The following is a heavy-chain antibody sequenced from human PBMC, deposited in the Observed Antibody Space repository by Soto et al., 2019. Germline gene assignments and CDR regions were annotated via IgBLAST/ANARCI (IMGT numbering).Heavy chain of an antibody. J-gene: IGHJ4*02. D-gene: IGHD1-26*01. CDR3: VRVAEGYGAIYY. CDR2: IFVGGTI. Sequence: GGSLRLSCEASGFTVSRNYMSWVRQAPGKGLEWASVIFVGGTIYYADSVKGRFTISRDISENTLYLQMNSLRAEDTAVYYCVRVAEGYGAIYYWGQGNVVTVSS. CDR1: GFTVSRNY. V-gene: IGHV3-53*01.